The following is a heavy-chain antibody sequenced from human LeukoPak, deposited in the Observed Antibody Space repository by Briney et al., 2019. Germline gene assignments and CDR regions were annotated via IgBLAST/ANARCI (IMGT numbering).Heavy chain of an antibody. CDR2: IHPSGML. Sequence: PSETLSLTCTVSGASFNSDDQYWNWIRQSPGKGLEWIGSIHPSGMLYNNPSLESRVTMPRDTSKNQFSLNLNSVTAADTAVYFCSRGLDSRKLGYRGQGILVTVSS. CDR1: GASFNSDDQY. D-gene: IGHD3-22*01. J-gene: IGHJ4*02. V-gene: IGHV4-31*03. CDR3: SRGLDSRKLGY.